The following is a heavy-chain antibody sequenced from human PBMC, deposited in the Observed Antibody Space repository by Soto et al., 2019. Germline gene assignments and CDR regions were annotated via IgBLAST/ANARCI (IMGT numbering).Heavy chain of an antibody. D-gene: IGHD2-2*01. J-gene: IGHJ1*01. V-gene: IGHV4-30-4*02. CDR3: ATRSFNTSWYLLH. Sequence: SETLSLTCTVSGGSISSGDYYWSWIRQPPGKGLEWIGYIYYSGSTYYNPSLKSRVTISVDTSKNQFSLKLSSVIAADTAVYYCATRSFNTSWYLLHWGQGTLVTVSS. CDR2: IYYSGST. CDR1: GGSISSGDYY.